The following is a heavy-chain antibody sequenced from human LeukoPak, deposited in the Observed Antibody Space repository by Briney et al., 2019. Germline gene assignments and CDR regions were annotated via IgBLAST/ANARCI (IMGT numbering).Heavy chain of an antibody. CDR2: IYPGDSDT. CDR3: ARQGFIAVADYPDAFDI. J-gene: IGHJ3*02. Sequence: GESLKISCKGSGYSFTSYWIGWVRQMPGKGLEWMGIIYPGDSDTRYSPSFQGQVTISADKSISTACLQWSSLKASDTAMYYCARQGFIAVADYPDAFDIWGQGTMVTVSS. CDR1: GYSFTSYW. V-gene: IGHV5-51*01. D-gene: IGHD6-19*01.